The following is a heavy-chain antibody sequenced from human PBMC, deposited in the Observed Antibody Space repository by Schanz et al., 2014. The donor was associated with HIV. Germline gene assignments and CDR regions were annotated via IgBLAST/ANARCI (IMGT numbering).Heavy chain of an antibody. CDR3: ARDPEGIAAAGSDY. D-gene: IGHD6-13*01. J-gene: IGHJ4*02. CDR1: GYTFTSYG. CDR2: ISAYNGNT. V-gene: IGHV1-18*01. Sequence: QVQLVQSGDEVKKPGASVKVSCKASGYTFTSYGISWVRQAPGQGLEWMGWISAYNGNTNYAPKFQGRVTMTRDTSTTTVYMELRSLRSDDRAVYYCARDPEGIAAAGSDYWGQGTLVTVSS.